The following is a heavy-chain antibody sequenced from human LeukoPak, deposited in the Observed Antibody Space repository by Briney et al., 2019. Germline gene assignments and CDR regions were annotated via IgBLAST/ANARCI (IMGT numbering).Heavy chain of an antibody. Sequence: GASVKVSCKASGYSFTTYGINWVRQAPGQGLEWMGWISAYNGNTNYAQTFQGRVTMTTDTSTSTAYMELRSLRSDDTAVYYCAREGRLRGGSTWYFDLWGRGTLVTVSS. CDR2: ISAYNGNT. V-gene: IGHV1-18*01. J-gene: IGHJ2*01. CDR3: AREGRLRGGSTWYFDL. CDR1: GYSFTTYG. D-gene: IGHD4-17*01.